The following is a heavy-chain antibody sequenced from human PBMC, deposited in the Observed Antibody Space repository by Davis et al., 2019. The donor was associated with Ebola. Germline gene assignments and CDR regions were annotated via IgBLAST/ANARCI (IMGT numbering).Heavy chain of an antibody. V-gene: IGHV1-2*02. CDR3: AREGVGYYYYGMDV. D-gene: IGHD3-3*01. J-gene: IGHJ6*02. Sequence: ASVKVSCKASGYTFTGYYMHWVRQVPGQGLEWMGWINPNSGGTNYAQKFQGRVTMTRDTSISTAYMELSRLRSDDTAVYYCAREGVGYYYYGMDVWGQGTTVTVSS. CDR1: GYTFTGYY. CDR2: INPNSGGT.